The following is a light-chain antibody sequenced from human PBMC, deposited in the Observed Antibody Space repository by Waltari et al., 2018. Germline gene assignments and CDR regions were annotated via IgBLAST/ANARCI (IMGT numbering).Light chain of an antibody. V-gene: IGLV2-14*03. CDR2: DVP. Sequence: HSALTQPASVSGSPGQSITISCTGTRSDVGGYDFVSWYRQHPAKAPNLIIFDVPGRPSGFAARFSGSKSANTASLTISGLPSDDEAEYYCASYTSSSNYVFGSGTTVTV. CDR3: ASYTSSSNYV. CDR1: RSDVGGYDF. J-gene: IGLJ1*01.